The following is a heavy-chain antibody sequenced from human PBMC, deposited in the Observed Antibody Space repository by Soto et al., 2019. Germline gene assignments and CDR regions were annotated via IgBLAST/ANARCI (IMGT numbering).Heavy chain of an antibody. V-gene: IGHV4-4*02. Sequence: SATLCIPSATSVGSIITTDWWTWVRQSPGKGLEWIGEIYHNGTTNYNPSLKSRLTISADTSKSHFCLSLTPVTVGDTATCFCARGAQYWGQGKLV. CDR1: VGSIITTDW. CDR3: ARGAQY. D-gene: IGHD4-4*01. CDR2: IYHNGTT. J-gene: IGHJ4*02.